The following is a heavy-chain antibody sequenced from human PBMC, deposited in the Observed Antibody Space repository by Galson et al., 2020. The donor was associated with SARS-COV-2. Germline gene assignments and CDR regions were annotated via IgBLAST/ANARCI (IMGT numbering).Heavy chain of an antibody. J-gene: IGHJ4*02. CDR2: IYYSGST. V-gene: IGHV4-39*01. CDR1: GGSISSSSYY. Sequence: SETLSLTCTVSGGSISSSSYYWGWLRQPPGKGLEWIGSIYYSGSTYHNPSLQSRVTISVDTSKNQFSLKLSSVTAADTAVYYCARQFGYYGSGSYYPDYWGQGTLVTVSS. D-gene: IGHD3-10*01. CDR3: ARQFGYYGSGSYYPDY.